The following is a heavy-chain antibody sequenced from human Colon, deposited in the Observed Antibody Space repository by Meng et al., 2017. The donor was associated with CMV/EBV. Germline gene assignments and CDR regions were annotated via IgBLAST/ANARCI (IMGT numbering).Heavy chain of an antibody. Sequence: GESLKISCAASGFTFSSYAMSWVRQAPGKGLGWVSTISGSGGSTYYADSVKGRFTISRDNSKNTVDLQMNSLRAEDTALYYCAKSQSGVIGSIWFDPWGQGTLVTVSS. J-gene: IGHJ5*02. CDR1: GFTFSSYA. V-gene: IGHV3-23*01. D-gene: IGHD2-21*01. CDR2: ISGSGGST. CDR3: AKSQSGVIGSIWFDP.